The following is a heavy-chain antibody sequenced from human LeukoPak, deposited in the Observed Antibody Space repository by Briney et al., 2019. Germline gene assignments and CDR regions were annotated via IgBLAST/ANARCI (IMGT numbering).Heavy chain of an antibody. D-gene: IGHD2-15*01. CDR3: ARAEDLAVYYFDY. V-gene: IGHV1-18*01. CDR2: ISGYNGNT. J-gene: IGHJ4*02. Sequence: ASVKVSCKASGYTFTRHGISWVRQAPGQGLEWMGWISGYNGNTSFAQKLQGRVTMTTDTPTGTAYMELRSLRSDDTAVYYCARAEDLAVYYFDYWGQGTLVTVSS. CDR1: GYTFTRHG.